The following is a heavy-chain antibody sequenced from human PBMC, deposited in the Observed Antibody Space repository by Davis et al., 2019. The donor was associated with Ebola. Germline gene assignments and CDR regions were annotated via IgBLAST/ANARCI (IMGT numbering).Heavy chain of an antibody. CDR2: IYPGDSDT. CDR1: GYSFTSYC. V-gene: IGHV5-51*01. J-gene: IGHJ4*02. CDR3: TRGHGCTDY. Sequence: GESLKISCTASGYSFTSYCIGWVRQTPGKGLEWMGIIYPGDSDTRYSPSFQGQVTISADKSISTAYLQWSSLKAADTARYSCTRGHGCTDYWGQGTLVTVSS. D-gene: IGHD4/OR15-4a*01.